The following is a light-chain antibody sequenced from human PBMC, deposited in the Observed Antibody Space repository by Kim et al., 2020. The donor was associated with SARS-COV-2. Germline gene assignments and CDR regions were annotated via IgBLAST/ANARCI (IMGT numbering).Light chain of an antibody. CDR3: QAWDSSVV. V-gene: IGLV3-1*01. CDR1: KLGDKY. Sequence: SYELTQPPSVSVSPGQTASITCSGDKLGDKYACWYQQKPGQSPVLVIYQDSKRPSGIPERFSGSNSGNIATLTISGTQAMDEADYYCQAWDSSVVFGGGTQLTVL. J-gene: IGLJ2*01. CDR2: QDS.